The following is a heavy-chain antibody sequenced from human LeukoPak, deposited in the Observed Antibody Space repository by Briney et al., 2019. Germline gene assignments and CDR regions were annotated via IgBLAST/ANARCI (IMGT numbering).Heavy chain of an antibody. J-gene: IGHJ4*02. CDR2: IKEDGSEK. V-gene: IGHV3-7*03. Sequence: GGSLRLSCAASGFTFSRYWMNWVRQAPGKGLEWVANIKEDGSEKNYVDSVKGRFTISRDNAKNSLCLQMNSLRAEDTAVYYCARGGSSWGDYWGQGTLVTVSS. D-gene: IGHD6-13*01. CDR3: ARGGSSWGDY. CDR1: GFTFSRYW.